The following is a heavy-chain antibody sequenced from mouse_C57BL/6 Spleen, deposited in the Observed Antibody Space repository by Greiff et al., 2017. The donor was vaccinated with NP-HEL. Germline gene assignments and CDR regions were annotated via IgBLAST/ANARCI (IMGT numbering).Heavy chain of an antibody. CDR1: GYTFTTYP. CDR2: FHPYNDDT. J-gene: IGHJ3*01. Sequence: VKVVESGAELVKPGASVKMSCKASGYTFTTYPIEWMKQNHGKSLEWIGNFHPYNDDTKYNEKFKGKATLTVEKSSSTVYLELSRLTSDDSAVYYCARVGNYYGYDWFAYWGQGTLVTVSA. CDR3: ARVGNYYGYDWFAY. D-gene: IGHD2-2*01. V-gene: IGHV1-47*01.